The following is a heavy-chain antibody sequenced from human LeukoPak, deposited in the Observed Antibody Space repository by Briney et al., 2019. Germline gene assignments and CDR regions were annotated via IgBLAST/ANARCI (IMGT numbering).Heavy chain of an antibody. D-gene: IGHD3-3*01. CDR3: AKDRSPYDFWSRDAFDI. CDR2: ISGSGGST. Sequence: GGSLRLSCAASGFTFSSYAMSWVRQAPGKGLEWVSAISGSGGSTYYADSVKGLFTISRDNSKNTLYLQMNSLRAEDTAVYYCAKDRSPYDFWSRDAFDIWGQGTMVTVSS. V-gene: IGHV3-23*01. CDR1: GFTFSSYA. J-gene: IGHJ3*02.